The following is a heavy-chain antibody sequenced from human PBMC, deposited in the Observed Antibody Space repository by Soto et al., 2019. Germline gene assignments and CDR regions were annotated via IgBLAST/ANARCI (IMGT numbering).Heavy chain of an antibody. CDR1: GCSISNYY. CDR3: ARDKVDIGVSGTHYYYGMDV. D-gene: IGHD6-19*01. J-gene: IGHJ6*02. Sequence: SETLSLTCTVSGCSISNYYWSWIRQPPGKGLEWIGYIYYSGSTNYNPSLKSRVTISVDTSKNQFSLKLSSVTAADTAVYYCARDKVDIGVSGTHYYYGMDVWGQGTTVTVSS. CDR2: IYYSGST. V-gene: IGHV4-59*01.